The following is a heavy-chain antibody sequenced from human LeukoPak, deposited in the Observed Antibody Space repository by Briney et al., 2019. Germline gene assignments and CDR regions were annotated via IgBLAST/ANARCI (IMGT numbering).Heavy chain of an antibody. CDR2: ISGSATTT. CDR3: AKDYYDSSGGNFDY. D-gene: IGHD3-22*01. J-gene: IGHJ4*02. Sequence: GGSLRLSCAASGFTFNTYAMSWVRQAPGKGLEWVSAISGSATTTYYADSVKGRFTISRDNSKNTLYLQMNSLRVEDTAVYYCAKDYYDSSGGNFDYWGQGTLVAVSS. V-gene: IGHV3-23*01. CDR1: GFTFNTYA.